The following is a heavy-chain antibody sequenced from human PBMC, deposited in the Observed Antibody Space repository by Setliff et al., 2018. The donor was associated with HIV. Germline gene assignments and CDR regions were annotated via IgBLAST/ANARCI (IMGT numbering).Heavy chain of an antibody. D-gene: IGHD3-22*01. CDR2: LYPGDSDT. CDR3: ARAPNSPYYSNVWYADH. V-gene: IGHV5-51*01. Sequence: GESLKISCKGSGNTFGRHWVAWVRQMPGKGLEWMAILYPGDSDTRYSPSFQSQVTVSADKSIGTAYLQWNSLKASDTALYFCARAPNSPYYSNVWYADHWGQGTLVTVSS. J-gene: IGHJ5*02. CDR1: GNTFGRHW.